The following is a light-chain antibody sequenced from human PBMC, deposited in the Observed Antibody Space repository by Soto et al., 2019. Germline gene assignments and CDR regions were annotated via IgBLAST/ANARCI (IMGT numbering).Light chain of an antibody. CDR1: QSVNSN. CDR2: VAS. Sequence: EIVMTQSPVTLSVSPGDRATLSCRASQSVNSNLAWYQQKPGQTPKLLIYVASTRATGIPARFSGSGSGTEFTLTSSSLRSEDFAVYYCQQYNVWPITFGGGTKVEFK. V-gene: IGKV3-15*01. CDR3: QQYNVWPIT. J-gene: IGKJ4*01.